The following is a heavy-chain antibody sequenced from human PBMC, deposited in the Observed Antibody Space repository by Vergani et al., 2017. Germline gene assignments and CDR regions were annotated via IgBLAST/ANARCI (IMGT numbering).Heavy chain of an antibody. J-gene: IGHJ4*02. Sequence: QLQLQESGPGLVKPSETLSLTCTVSGGSISSSSYYWSWIRQPPGKGLEWIGEINHSGSTNYNPSLKSRVTISVDTSKNQFSLKLSSVTAADTAVYYCARGRSYTFMTTVTTTFDYWGQGTLVTVSS. V-gene: IGHV4-39*07. CDR3: ARGRSYTFMTTVTTTFDY. D-gene: IGHD4-17*01. CDR1: GGSISSSSYY. CDR2: INHSGST.